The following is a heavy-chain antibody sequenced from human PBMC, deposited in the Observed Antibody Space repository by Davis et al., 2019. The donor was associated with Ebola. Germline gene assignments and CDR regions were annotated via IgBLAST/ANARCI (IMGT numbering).Heavy chain of an antibody. J-gene: IGHJ5*02. V-gene: IGHV3-43*02. CDR2: ISGDGGST. CDR3: ARDQALEWYLNWFDP. D-gene: IGHD3-3*01. CDR1: GFTFDDYA. Sequence: GESLKISCAASGFTFDDYAMHWVRQAPGQGLEWVSLISGDGGSTYYADSVKGRFTISRDNSKNSLYLQMNSLRAEDTALYYCARDQALEWYLNWFDPWGQGTLVTVSS.